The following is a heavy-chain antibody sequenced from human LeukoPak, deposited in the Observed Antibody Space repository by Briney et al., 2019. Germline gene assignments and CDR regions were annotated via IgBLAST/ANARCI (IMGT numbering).Heavy chain of an antibody. J-gene: IGHJ4*02. CDR3: ARVEDGYNFAY. CDR2: INPNSGGT. V-gene: IGHV1-2*04. CDR1: GYTFTGYY. D-gene: IGHD5-24*01. Sequence: ASVKVSCKASGYTFTGYYMHWVRQAPGQGLEWMEWINPNSGGTNYAQKFQGWVTMTRDTSISTAYMELSRLRSDDTAVYYCARVEDGYNFAYWGQGTLVTVSS.